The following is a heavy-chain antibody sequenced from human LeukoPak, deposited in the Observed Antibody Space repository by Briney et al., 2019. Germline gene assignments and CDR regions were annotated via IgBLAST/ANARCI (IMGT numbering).Heavy chain of an antibody. Sequence: GGSLRLSCAASGFTFSSYSMNWVRQAPGKGLEWVSSISSSSSYIYYADSVKGRFTISRDNAKNSLYLQMNSLRAEDTAVYYCARHPKRGKWLRLPYDAFDIWGQGTMVTVSS. CDR2: ISSSSSYI. CDR3: ARHPKRGKWLRLPYDAFDI. V-gene: IGHV3-21*04. CDR1: GFTFSSYS. J-gene: IGHJ3*02. D-gene: IGHD5-12*01.